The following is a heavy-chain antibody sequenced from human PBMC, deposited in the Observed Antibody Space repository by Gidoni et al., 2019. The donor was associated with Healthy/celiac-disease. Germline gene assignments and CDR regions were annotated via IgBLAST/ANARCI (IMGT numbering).Heavy chain of an antibody. CDR3: ARLRMHWFDP. Sequence: QVQLQESGPGLVKPSETLSLTFTVSGGSISSYYWSWIRQPPGKGLEWIGYIYYSGSTNYNPSLKSRVTISVDTSKNQFSLKLSSVTAADTAVYYCARLRMHWFDPWGQGTLVTVSS. J-gene: IGHJ5*02. CDR2: IYYSGST. D-gene: IGHD2-8*01. CDR1: GGSISSYY. V-gene: IGHV4-59*01.